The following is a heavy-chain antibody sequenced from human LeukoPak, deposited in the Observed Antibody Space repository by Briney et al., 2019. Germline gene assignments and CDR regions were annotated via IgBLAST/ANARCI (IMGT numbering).Heavy chain of an antibody. V-gene: IGHV1-58*02. J-gene: IGHJ4*02. Sequence: SVKVSCKASGFTFTSSAMQWVRQARGQRLERIGWIVVGSGNTNYAQKFQERVTITRDMSTSTAYMELSSLRSEDTAVYYCAAAPGGSYEPFDYWGQGTLVTVSS. D-gene: IGHD1-26*01. CDR2: IVVGSGNT. CDR3: AAAPGGSYEPFDY. CDR1: GFTFTSSA.